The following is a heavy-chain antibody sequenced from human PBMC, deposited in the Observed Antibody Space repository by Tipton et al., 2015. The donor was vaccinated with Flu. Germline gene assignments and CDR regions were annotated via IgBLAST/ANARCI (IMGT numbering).Heavy chain of an antibody. V-gene: IGHV4-4*07. CDR3: ARLGDSSTAGLDY. Sequence: TLSLTCTVSGGSTSSFYWSWIRQPAGKGLEWIGRVYASGSTKYNPSLKSRVTMSVDTSKNEFSLKLSSVTAADTAVYYCARLGDSSTAGLDYWGQGILVTVSS. J-gene: IGHJ4*02. CDR1: GGSTSSFY. CDR2: VYASGST. D-gene: IGHD2-2*01.